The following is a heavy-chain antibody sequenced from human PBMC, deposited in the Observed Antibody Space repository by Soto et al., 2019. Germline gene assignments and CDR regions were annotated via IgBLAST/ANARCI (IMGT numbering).Heavy chain of an antibody. D-gene: IGHD3-10*01. J-gene: IGHJ4*01. CDR1: GITFSTYE. Sequence: HPGGSLRLSCVASGITFSTYEVNWVRQAPGKGLEWVSYISSSGRTKYYADSVKGRFTISRDDAKNSVYLQMNSLRAEDAALYYCTRELISAYYFDYWGQVTLVTFSS. V-gene: IGHV3-48*03. CDR2: ISSSGRTK. CDR3: TRELISAYYFDY.